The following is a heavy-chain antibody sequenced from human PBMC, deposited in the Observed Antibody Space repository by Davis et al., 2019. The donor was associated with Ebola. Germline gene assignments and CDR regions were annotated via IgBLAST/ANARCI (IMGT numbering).Heavy chain of an antibody. CDR1: GFTFNIYV. CDR2: IDGGDGST. V-gene: IGHV3-23*01. Sequence: GGSLRLSCAGSGFTFNIYVMSWVRQAPGKGLEWVSAIDGGDGSTYYADSVKGRFTISRDNSKNTLYLQMNSLRADDTAVYYCAKDRRGYNSAADYWGQGTLVTVSS. J-gene: IGHJ4*02. CDR3: AKDRRGYNSAADY. D-gene: IGHD5-24*01.